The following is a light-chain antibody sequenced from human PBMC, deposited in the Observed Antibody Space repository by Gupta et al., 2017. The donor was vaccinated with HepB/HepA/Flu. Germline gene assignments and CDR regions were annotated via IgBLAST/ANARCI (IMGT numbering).Light chain of an antibody. Sequence: DIQMTQSPSTLSASVGDRVTITCRASQSISDWLAWYQQKPGKAPNLLTYRASTLESGVPSRFSGRGSGTEFTLTISSLQPDDFATYYCQKFRWYSWTFGQGTKVEIK. V-gene: IGKV1-5*03. CDR2: RAS. J-gene: IGKJ1*01. CDR3: QKFRWYSWT. CDR1: QSISDW.